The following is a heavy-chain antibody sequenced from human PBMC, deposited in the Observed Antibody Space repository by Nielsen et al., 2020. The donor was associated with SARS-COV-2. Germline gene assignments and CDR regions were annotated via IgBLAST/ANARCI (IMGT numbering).Heavy chain of an antibody. J-gene: IGHJ4*02. CDR3: AKTTDWYLDY. CDR2: INNVGSTT. D-gene: IGHD1-14*01. V-gene: IGHV3-74*01. Sequence: GESLKISCAASGFTFSNYWMHWVRQAPGKGLMWISHINNVGSTTTYADSVKGRFTISRDNSKNTLYLQMNSLRVEDTAVYYCAKTTDWYLDYWGQGTLVTVSS. CDR1: GFTFSNYW.